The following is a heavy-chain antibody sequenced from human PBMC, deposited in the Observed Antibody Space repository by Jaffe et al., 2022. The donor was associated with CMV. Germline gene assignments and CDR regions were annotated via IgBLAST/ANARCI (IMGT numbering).Heavy chain of an antibody. J-gene: IGHJ5*02. D-gene: IGHD3-3*01. CDR3: AREPGKYYDFWSGLQRGWFDP. V-gene: IGHV5-10-1*03. CDR1: GYSFTSYW. CDR2: IDPSDSYT. Sequence: EVQLVQSGAEVKKPGESLRISCKGSGYSFTSYWISWVRQMPGKGLEWMGRIDPSDSYTNYSPSFQGHVTISADKSISTAYLQWSSLKASDTAMYYCAREPGKYYDFWSGLQRGWFDPWGQGTLVTVSS.